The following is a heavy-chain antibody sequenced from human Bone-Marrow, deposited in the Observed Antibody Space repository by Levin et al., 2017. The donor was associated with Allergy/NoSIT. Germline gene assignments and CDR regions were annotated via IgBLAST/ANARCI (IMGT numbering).Heavy chain of an antibody. J-gene: IGHJ3*02. CDR1: GITLRTYG. CDR2: IIPFLGSA. V-gene: IGHV1-69*10. CDR3: AKGHDYGGNGDAFDI. D-gene: IGHD4-23*01. Sequence: ASVKVSCKSSGITLRTYGIDWVRQAPGQGLEWMGGIIPFLGSANYAQRFRGRVTITADTSTSTVYMELSSLRSDDTAVYYCAKGHDYGGNGDAFDIWGQGTMVTVSS.